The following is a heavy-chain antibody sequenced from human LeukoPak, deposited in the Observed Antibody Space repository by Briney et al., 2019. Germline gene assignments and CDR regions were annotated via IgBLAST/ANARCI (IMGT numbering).Heavy chain of an antibody. J-gene: IGHJ5*02. CDR1: GGSISSYY. V-gene: IGHV4-59*08. CDR2: IYYSGST. CDR3: ARLYHGSGSYYNWSPPPRVWFDP. D-gene: IGHD3-10*01. Sequence: SETLSLTCTVSGGSISSYYWSWIRQPPGKGLEWIGYIYYSGSTNYNPSLKSRVTISVDTSKNQFSLKLSSVTAADTAVYYCARLYHGSGSYYNWSPPPRVWFDPWGQGTLVTVSS.